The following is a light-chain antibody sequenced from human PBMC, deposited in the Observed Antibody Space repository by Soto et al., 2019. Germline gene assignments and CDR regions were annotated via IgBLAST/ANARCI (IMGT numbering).Light chain of an antibody. CDR3: QQYNNWPNT. CDR1: QSDSSN. J-gene: IGKJ2*01. V-gene: IGKV3-15*01. Sequence: EIVMTQSPATLSVSPGERATLSCRASQSDSSNLAWYQQRPGQAPRLLIYGASTRATGIPARLSGSGSGTEFTLTISSLQSEDFAVYYCQQYNNWPNTFGQGTKLEIK. CDR2: GAS.